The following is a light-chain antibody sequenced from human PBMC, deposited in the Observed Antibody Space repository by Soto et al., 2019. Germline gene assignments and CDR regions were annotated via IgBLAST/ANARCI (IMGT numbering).Light chain of an antibody. CDR2: GAF. J-gene: IGKJ4*01. CDR1: PSVANF. Sequence: EIVLTQSPATLSLSPGERATLSCRASPSVANFVAWYQQKPGQAPRLLIYGAFNRATGIPARFSGSGSGTGFTLTISRLEPEDSAVYYCQQYGSSPTFGGGTKVDIK. V-gene: IGKV3-20*01. CDR3: QQYGSSPT.